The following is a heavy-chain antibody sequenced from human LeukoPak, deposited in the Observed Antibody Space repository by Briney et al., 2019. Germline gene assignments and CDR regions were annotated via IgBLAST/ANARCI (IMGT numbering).Heavy chain of an antibody. CDR3: ARDLRQYYDILTGYPPRSLGY. CDR2: INPNSGGT. CDR1: GYPFTGYY. Sequence: ASVKVSCKASGYPFTGYYMHWVRQAPGQGLEWMGWINPNSGGTNYAQKFQGRVTMTRDTSISTAYMELSRLRSDDTAVYYCARDLRQYYDILTGYPPRSLGYWGQGTLVTVSS. J-gene: IGHJ4*02. D-gene: IGHD3-9*01. V-gene: IGHV1-2*02.